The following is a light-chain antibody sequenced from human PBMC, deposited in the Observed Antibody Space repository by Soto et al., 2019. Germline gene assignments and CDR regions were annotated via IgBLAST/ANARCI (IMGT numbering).Light chain of an antibody. Sequence: QSALTQPASVSGSPGQSITISCSGTSNDVGGYDYVSWYQQHPGKAPKLIIFEVNNRPSGISFRFSGSKSGNTASLTISGLQAGDEADYYCSSFTGTTSLGVFGGGTKL. CDR1: SNDVGGYDY. V-gene: IGLV2-14*03. CDR2: EVN. CDR3: SSFTGTTSLGV. J-gene: IGLJ3*02.